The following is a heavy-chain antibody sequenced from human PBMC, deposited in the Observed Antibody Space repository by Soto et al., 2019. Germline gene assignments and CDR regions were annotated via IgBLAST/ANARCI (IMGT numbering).Heavy chain of an antibody. CDR3: ARWGRGYVFDC. CDR1: GFTFSRYA. J-gene: IGHJ4*02. CDR2: ISSNGGST. Sequence: EVQLVESGGGLVQPGGSLRLSCAASGFTFSRYAMHWVRQAPGKGLQYVSAISSNGGSTDYANSVKGRFTISRDTSKNTLYIQMGSLRAEDMAADYCARWGRGYVFDCWGQGSLVTVSS. D-gene: IGHD5-12*01. V-gene: IGHV3-64*01.